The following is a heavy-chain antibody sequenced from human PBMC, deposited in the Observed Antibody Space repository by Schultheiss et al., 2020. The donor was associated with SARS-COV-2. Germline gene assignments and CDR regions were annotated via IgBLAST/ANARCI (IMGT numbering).Heavy chain of an antibody. CDR1: GGSISSGSYY. J-gene: IGHJ6*03. CDR2: INHSGST. Sequence: SETLSLTCTVSGGSISSGSYYWGWIRQPPGKGLEWIGEINHSGSTNYNPSLKSRVTISVDTSKNQFSLKLSSVTAADTAVYYCARAPRAYYYYYMDVWGKGTTVTVSS. CDR3: ARAPRAYYYYYMDV. V-gene: IGHV4-39*01.